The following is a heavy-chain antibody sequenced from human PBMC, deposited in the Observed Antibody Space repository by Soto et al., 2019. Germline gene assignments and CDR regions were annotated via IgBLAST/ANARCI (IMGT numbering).Heavy chain of an antibody. Sequence: QVQLQQWGAGLLKPSETLSLTCAVYGGSFSGYYWSWIRQPPLKGLEWIGEINHSGRTNYSPSLKGRFTISVDTSKNQFSLKLRSVTAADTAVYYCARVGGWSYYHAVDFWGQGTTVTVSS. D-gene: IGHD6-19*01. J-gene: IGHJ6*02. CDR2: INHSGRT. CDR3: ARVGGWSYYHAVDF. CDR1: GGSFSGYY. V-gene: IGHV4-34*01.